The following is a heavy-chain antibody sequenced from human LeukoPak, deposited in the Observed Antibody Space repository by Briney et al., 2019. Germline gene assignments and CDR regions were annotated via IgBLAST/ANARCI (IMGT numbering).Heavy chain of an antibody. D-gene: IGHD6-6*01. CDR3: ARHRAGGNPYSSSSY. J-gene: IGHJ4*02. CDR2: IYYSGST. V-gene: IGHV4-39*01. CDR1: GGSISSSSYY. Sequence: SETLSLTCTVSGGSISSSSYYWGWIRQPPGKGLEWIGSIYYSGSTYYNPSLKSRVTISVDTSKNQFSLKLSSVTAADTAVYYCARHRAGGNPYSSSSYWGQGTLVTVSS.